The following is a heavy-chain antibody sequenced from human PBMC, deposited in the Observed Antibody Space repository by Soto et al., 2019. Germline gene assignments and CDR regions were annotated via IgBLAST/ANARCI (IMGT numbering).Heavy chain of an antibody. J-gene: IGHJ5*02. Sequence: QVQLVQSGAEVKKPGASVKVSCKASGYTFTDYYMHWVRQAPGQGLEWMGWMNPNSGGANYAQKFQGRVTMTRDTSISTAYMGLRGLTSDDTAVYYCARMRGVAGWFDPWGQGTLVTVSS. CDR3: ARMRGVAGWFDP. CDR1: GYTFTDYY. D-gene: IGHD6-19*01. V-gene: IGHV1-2*02. CDR2: MNPNSGGA.